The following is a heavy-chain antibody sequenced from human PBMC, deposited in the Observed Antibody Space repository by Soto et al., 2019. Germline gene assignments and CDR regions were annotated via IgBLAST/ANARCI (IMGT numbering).Heavy chain of an antibody. CDR1: GFTFSSYA. V-gene: IGHV3-23*01. D-gene: IGHD2-2*01. CDR3: AKDLPVVPAAWYYYYYMDV. CDR2: ISGSGGST. Sequence: PGGSLRLSCAASGFTFSSYAMSWVRQAPGKGLEWVSAISGSGGSTYYADSVKGRFTISRDNSKNTLYLQMNSLRAEDTAVYYSAKDLPVVPAAWYYYYYMDVWGKGATVTVSS. J-gene: IGHJ6*03.